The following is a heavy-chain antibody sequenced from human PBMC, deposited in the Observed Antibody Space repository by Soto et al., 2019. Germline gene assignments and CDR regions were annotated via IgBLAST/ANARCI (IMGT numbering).Heavy chain of an antibody. CDR3: ARVQTYDFWSGSNYYYYGMDV. V-gene: IGHV3-11*06. J-gene: IGHJ6*02. D-gene: IGHD3-3*01. CDR1: GFTFSDYY. Sequence: GGSLRLSCAASGFTFSDYYMSWIRQAPGKGLEWVSYISSSSSYTNYADSVKGRFTISRDNAKNSLYLQMNSLRAEDTAVYYCARVQTYDFWSGSNYYYYGMDVWGQGTTVTVSS. CDR2: ISSSSSYT.